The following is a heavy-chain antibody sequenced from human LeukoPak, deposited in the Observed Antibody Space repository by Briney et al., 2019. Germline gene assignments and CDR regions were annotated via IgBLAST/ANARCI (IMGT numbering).Heavy chain of an antibody. CDR2: ISSSSTTI. V-gene: IGHV3-48*01. CDR1: GFTFSYS. Sequence: GGSLRLSCAASGFTFSYSMIWVRPAPGKGLEWVSFISSSSTTIYYSDSVKGRFTISRDNAKNSLYLQMNSLRAEDTAVYYCARDQGGGVVVMPTASDYWGQGTLVTVSS. J-gene: IGHJ4*02. CDR3: ARDQGGGVVVMPTASDY. D-gene: IGHD2-2*01.